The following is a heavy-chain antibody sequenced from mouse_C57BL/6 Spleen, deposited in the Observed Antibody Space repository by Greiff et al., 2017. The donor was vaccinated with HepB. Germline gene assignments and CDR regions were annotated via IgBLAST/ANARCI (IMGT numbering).Heavy chain of an antibody. D-gene: IGHD2-3*01. V-gene: IGHV1-59*01. CDR1: GYTFTSYW. CDR2: IDPSDSYT. J-gene: IGHJ2*01. Sequence: VQLQQPGAELVRPGTSVKLSCKASGYTFTSYWMHWVKQRPGQGLEWIGVIDPSDSYTNYNQKFKGKATLTVDTSSSTAYMQLSSLTSEDSAVYYCARSPDGYYSYFDYWGQGTTLTVSS. CDR3: ARSPDGYYSYFDY.